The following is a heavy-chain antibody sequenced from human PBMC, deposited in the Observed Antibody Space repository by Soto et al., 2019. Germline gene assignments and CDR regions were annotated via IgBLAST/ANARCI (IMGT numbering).Heavy chain of an antibody. Sequence: GGSLRLSCAASGFTFSSYGMHWVRQAPGRGLEWVAVIWYDGSNKYYADSVKGRFTISRDNSKNTLYLQMNSLRAEDTAVYYCARDSPDELYYYGMDVWGQGTTVTVSS. V-gene: IGHV3-33*01. J-gene: IGHJ6*02. CDR3: ARDSPDELYYYGMDV. CDR2: IWYDGSNK. CDR1: GFTFSSYG. D-gene: IGHD1-7*01.